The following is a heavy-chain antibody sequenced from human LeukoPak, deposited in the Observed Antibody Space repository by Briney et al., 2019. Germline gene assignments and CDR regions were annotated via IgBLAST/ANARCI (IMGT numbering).Heavy chain of an antibody. Sequence: SETLSLTCTVSGGSLNNNYWSWVRQPPGKGLEWIGYISYSGSTNYNPSLESRATISVASSRTQFSLKVSSVTAADTAVYFCARHLSDRTTVAGEFDYWGQGILVTVSP. D-gene: IGHD6-19*01. CDR3: ARHLSDRTTVAGEFDY. CDR2: ISYSGST. J-gene: IGHJ4*02. V-gene: IGHV4-59*08. CDR1: GGSLNNNY.